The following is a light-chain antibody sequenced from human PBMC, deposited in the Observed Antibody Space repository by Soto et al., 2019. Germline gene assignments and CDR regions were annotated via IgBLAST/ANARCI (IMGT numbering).Light chain of an antibody. Sequence: QSALTQPASVSGSPGQSIAISCTGTSSDVGGYDYVSWYQQHPDKAPKLMIYEVTKRPSGVSNRFSGSKSGNTASLTIFGLQPEDEADYYCSSHTSGNTRVFGSGTKLTVL. V-gene: IGLV2-14*01. CDR1: SSDVGGYDY. J-gene: IGLJ1*01. CDR2: EVT. CDR3: SSHTSGNTRV.